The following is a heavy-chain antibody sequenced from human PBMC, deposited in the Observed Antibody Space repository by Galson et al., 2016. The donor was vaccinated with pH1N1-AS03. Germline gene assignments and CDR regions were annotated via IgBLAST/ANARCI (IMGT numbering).Heavy chain of an antibody. CDR1: GFTFSNAW. J-gene: IGHJ6*02. Sequence: SLRLSCAASGFTFSNAWMTWVRQAPGKGLEWVGRIKSESDGGTTDYAAPVKARFTISRDDSKNTLYLQMNSLKTEDTAVYYCSTDETFYYYYGMDVWGRGTTVTVSS. CDR2: IKSESDGGTT. CDR3: STDETFYYYYGMDV. V-gene: IGHV3-15*01.